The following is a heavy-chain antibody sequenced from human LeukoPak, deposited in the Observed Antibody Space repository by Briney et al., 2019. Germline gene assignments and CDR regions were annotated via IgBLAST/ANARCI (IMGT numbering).Heavy chain of an antibody. V-gene: IGHV3-21*01. CDR3: ARSFDSYGYGDFDY. CDR1: GFTFSSYS. CDR2: ISSSSSYI. Sequence: PGGSLRLSCAASGFTFSSYSMNWVRQAPGKGLEWVSSISSSSSYIYYADSVKGRFTISRDNAKNSLYLQMNSLRAEDTAVYYCARSFDSYGYGDFDYWGQGTLVTVSS. D-gene: IGHD5-18*01. J-gene: IGHJ4*02.